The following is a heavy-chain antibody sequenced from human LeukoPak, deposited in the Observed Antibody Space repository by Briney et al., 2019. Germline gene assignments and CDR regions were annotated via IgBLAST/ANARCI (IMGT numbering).Heavy chain of an antibody. J-gene: IGHJ6*04. D-gene: IGHD4-17*01. CDR2: ISYDGSNK. V-gene: IGHV3-30*04. CDR1: GFTFSSYG. CDR3: ARDEDYGDYVRYYYYGMDV. Sequence: PGGSLRLSCAASGFTFSSYGVHWVRQAPGKGLEWVSVISYDGSNKYYADSVKGRFTISRDNSKNTLYLQMNSLRAEDTAVYYCARDEDYGDYVRYYYYGMDVWGKGTTVTVSS.